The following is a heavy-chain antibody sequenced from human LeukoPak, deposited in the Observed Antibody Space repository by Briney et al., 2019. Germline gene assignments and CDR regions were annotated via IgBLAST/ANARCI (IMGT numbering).Heavy chain of an antibody. D-gene: IGHD2-15*01. CDR2: IYPGDSHT. CDR3: ARIAATWYGGS. J-gene: IGHJ4*02. Sequence: GESLKISCKGPGHSFINYWIAWVRQLPGKGLEWIGIIYPGDSHTRYSPSFQGQVTISADMSIDTAYLQWSSLRASDTAMYYCARIAATWYGGSWGQGTLVFVSS. CDR1: GHSFINYW. V-gene: IGHV5-51*01.